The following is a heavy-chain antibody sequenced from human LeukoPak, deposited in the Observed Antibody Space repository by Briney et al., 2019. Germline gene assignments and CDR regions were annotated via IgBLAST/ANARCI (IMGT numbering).Heavy chain of an antibody. J-gene: IGHJ4*02. CDR1: GYTLTESS. Sequence: ASVKVSCKVSGYTLTESSMHWVRQAPGKGLEWMGGFDPEDGETIYAQKFQGRITMTEDTSTDTAYMELSSLRSEDTAVYYCATVRPIAVAGRTFDYWGQGTLVTVSS. CDR2: FDPEDGET. D-gene: IGHD6-19*01. V-gene: IGHV1-24*01. CDR3: ATVRPIAVAGRTFDY.